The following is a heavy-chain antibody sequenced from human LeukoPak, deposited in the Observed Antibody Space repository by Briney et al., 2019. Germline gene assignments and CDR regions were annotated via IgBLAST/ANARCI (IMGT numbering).Heavy chain of an antibody. CDR3: ARGFPRGSGSYYYYYYMDV. V-gene: IGHV4-34*01. CDR1: GGSFSGYY. Sequence: SETLSLTCAVYGGSFSGYYWSWIRQPPGKGLEWIGEINHSGSTNYNPSLKSRVTISVDTSKNQFSLKLSSVTAADTAVYYCARGFPRGSGSYYYYYYMDVWGKGTTVTVSS. CDR2: INHSGST. D-gene: IGHD3-10*01. J-gene: IGHJ6*03.